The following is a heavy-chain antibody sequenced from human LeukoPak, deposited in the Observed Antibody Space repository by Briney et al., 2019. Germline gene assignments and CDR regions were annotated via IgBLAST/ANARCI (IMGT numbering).Heavy chain of an antibody. V-gene: IGHV3-33*01. J-gene: IGHJ4*02. Sequence: PGGSLRLSCAASGFTFSSYGMHRVRQAPGKGLEWVAIIWYDGSNKYYADSVKGRFTISRDNSKNTLYLQMNSLRAEDTAVYYCARDLATRLFDYWGQGTLVTVSS. CDR3: ARDLATRLFDY. D-gene: IGHD5-12*01. CDR1: GFTFSSYG. CDR2: IWYDGSNK.